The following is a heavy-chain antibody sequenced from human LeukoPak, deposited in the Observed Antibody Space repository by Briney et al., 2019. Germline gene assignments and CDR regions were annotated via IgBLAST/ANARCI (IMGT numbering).Heavy chain of an antibody. J-gene: IGHJ4*02. Sequence: PSETLTLTCIVPGGSISTNYWSWIRQSPGKGLEWIGYIFDSGTTNYNPSLKSRVTISVDTSNNHVSLDVKSVTAADTAVYYCARHAESSRAWYVPDLWGQGTLVTVSS. V-gene: IGHV4-59*13. D-gene: IGHD6-19*01. CDR3: ARHAESSRAWYVPDL. CDR1: GGSISTNY. CDR2: IFDSGTT.